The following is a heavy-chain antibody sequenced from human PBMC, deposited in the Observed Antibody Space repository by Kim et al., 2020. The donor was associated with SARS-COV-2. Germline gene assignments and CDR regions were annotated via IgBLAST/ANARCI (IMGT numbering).Heavy chain of an antibody. V-gene: IGHV3-7*04. CDR3: AREGNGSGSYYLPCLDY. Sequence: VKGRFTISRDNAKNSLYLQMNSLRAEDTAVYYCAREGNGSGSYYLPCLDYWGQGTLVTVSS. J-gene: IGHJ4*02. D-gene: IGHD3-10*01.